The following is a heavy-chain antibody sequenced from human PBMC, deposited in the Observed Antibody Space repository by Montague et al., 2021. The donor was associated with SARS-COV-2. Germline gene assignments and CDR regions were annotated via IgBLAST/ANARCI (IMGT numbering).Heavy chain of an antibody. D-gene: IGHD5-24*01. CDR2: IHYTGSR. V-gene: IGHV4-61*01. CDR1: GDSVSRGSSY. CDR3: SRHARGEGYTSWFDS. J-gene: IGHJ5*01. Sequence: SETLSLTCTVSGDSVSRGSSYWSWIRQPPGKGLELIGYIHYTGSRTNNSSLKSRLTISVDTSKNQFSLKLSSVTAAATAVYYCSRHARGEGYTSWFDSWGQGTLVTVSS.